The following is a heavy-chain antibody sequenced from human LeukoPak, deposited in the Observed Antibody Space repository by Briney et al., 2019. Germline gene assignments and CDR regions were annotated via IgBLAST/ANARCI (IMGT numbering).Heavy chain of an antibody. V-gene: IGHV1-24*01. CDR3: VAARIDWGRNWFDP. J-gene: IGHJ5*02. Sequence: GASVKVSCKVSGDILTELAIHWVRQAPGKGLAWMGGFDPEDGETTYAQKFQGRVSMTEDTSTDTAYMEVSSLESDDTAVYYCVAARIDWGRNWFDPWGQGTLLIVSS. D-gene: IGHD3-9*01. CDR1: GDILTELA. CDR2: FDPEDGET.